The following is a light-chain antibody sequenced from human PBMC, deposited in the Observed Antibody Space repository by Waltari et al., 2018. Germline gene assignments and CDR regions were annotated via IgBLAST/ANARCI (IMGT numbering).Light chain of an antibody. V-gene: IGKV1-39*01. J-gene: IGKJ2*01. Sequence: DIQMTQSPSSLSASVGDSVTITCRASQTISPYLNWYQQTAGKAPKPLIYAASALQSGVPSRFRGSGSGTDFTLTITSLQPEDFATYYCHQSHTVPHTFGQGTKLEIK. CDR1: QTISPY. CDR2: AAS. CDR3: HQSHTVPHT.